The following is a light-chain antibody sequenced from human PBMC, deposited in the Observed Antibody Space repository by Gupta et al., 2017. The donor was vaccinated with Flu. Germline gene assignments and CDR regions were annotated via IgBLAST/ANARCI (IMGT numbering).Light chain of an antibody. V-gene: IGKV3-20*01. Sequence: EIVLTQSPGTLSLSPGERATLSCRASQNINNNYLAWYQQKPGQAPRLIIYDASSRDTGIADRFSGSGYGKELTITISSREQEDFAVYYCQQYGSQRKSTFGQGTKVEIK. CDR2: DAS. CDR3: QQYGSQRKST. J-gene: IGKJ1*01. CDR1: QNINNNY.